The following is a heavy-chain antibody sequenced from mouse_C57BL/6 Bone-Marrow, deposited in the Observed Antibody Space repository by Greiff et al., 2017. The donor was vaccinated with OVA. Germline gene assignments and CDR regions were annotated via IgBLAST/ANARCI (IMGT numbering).Heavy chain of an antibody. V-gene: IGHV1-50*01. CDR1: GYTFTSYW. D-gene: IGHD6-1*01. CDR3: ARAGEGAMDY. J-gene: IGHJ4*01. Sequence: QVQLQQPGAELVKPGASVKLSCKASGYTFTSYWMQWVKQRPGQGLEWIGEIDPSDSYTNYNQKFKGKATLTVDTSSSAADMQLSSLTSEDSAVYYCARAGEGAMDYWGQGTSVTVSS. CDR2: IDPSDSYT.